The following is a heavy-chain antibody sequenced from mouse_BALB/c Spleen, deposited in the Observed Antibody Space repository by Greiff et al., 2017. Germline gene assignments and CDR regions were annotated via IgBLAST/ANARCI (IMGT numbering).Heavy chain of an antibody. CDR2: ISSGGST. CDR1: GFTFSSYA. D-gene: IGHD2-3*01. Sequence: EVQLQESGGGLVKPGGSLKLSCAASGFTFSSYAMSWVRQTPEKRLEWVASISSGGSTYYPDSVKGRFTISRDNARNILYLQMSSLRSEDTAMYYCARVYDGYYVDYAMDYWGQGTSVTVSS. CDR3: ARVYDGYYVDYAMDY. V-gene: IGHV5-6-5*01. J-gene: IGHJ4*01.